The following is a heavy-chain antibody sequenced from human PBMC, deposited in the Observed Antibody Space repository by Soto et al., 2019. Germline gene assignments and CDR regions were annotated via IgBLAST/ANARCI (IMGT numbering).Heavy chain of an antibody. V-gene: IGHV3-33*01. CDR3: ARVLPTVVTPGAFDI. Sequence: GGSLRLSCAASGFTFSSYGMHWVRQAPGKGLEWVAVIWYDGSNKYYADSVKGRFTISRDNSKNTLYLQMNSLRAEDTAVYYCARVLPTVVTPGAFDIWGQGTMVTVSS. J-gene: IGHJ3*02. CDR1: GFTFSSYG. CDR2: IWYDGSNK. D-gene: IGHD4-17*01.